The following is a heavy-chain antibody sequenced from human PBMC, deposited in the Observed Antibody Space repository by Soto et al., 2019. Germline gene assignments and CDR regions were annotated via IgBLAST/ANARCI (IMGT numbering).Heavy chain of an antibody. D-gene: IGHD5-12*01. V-gene: IGHV3-23*01. CDR1: GFTFSSYA. CDR3: AKTGASSGYDYLPFDY. Sequence: GSLRLSCAASGFTFSSYAMSWVRQAPGKGLEWVSAISGSGGSTYYADSVKGRFTISRDNSKNTLYLQMNSLRAEDTAVYYCAKTGASSGYDYLPFDYWGQGTLVTVSS. J-gene: IGHJ4*02. CDR2: ISGSGGST.